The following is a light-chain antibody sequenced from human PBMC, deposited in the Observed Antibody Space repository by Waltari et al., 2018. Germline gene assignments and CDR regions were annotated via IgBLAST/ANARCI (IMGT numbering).Light chain of an antibody. CDR1: SSDIGSYSY. CDR2: GVS. Sequence: QAALTQPASVSGSPGQSITISCTGTSSDIGSYSYVSWFQQHPGKAPKLMICGVSIRPPGVSNRFSGSKSGNTASLTISGLQAEDEADYYCSSFTDSRIYVFGSGTKVTVL. V-gene: IGLV2-14*03. CDR3: SSFTDSRIYV. J-gene: IGLJ1*01.